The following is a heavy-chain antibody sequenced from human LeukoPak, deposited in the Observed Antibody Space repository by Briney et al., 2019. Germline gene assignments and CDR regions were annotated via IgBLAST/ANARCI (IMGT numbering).Heavy chain of an antibody. CDR1: GYTFTSYD. Sequence: ASVKVSCKASGYTFTSYDINWVRQATGQGLEWMGIINPSGGSTSYAQKFQGRVTMTRDTSTSTVYMELSSLRSEDTAVYYCATTSGYSSGWYYFDYWGQGTLVTVSS. V-gene: IGHV1-46*01. CDR2: INPSGGST. J-gene: IGHJ4*02. D-gene: IGHD6-19*01. CDR3: ATTSGYSSGWYYFDY.